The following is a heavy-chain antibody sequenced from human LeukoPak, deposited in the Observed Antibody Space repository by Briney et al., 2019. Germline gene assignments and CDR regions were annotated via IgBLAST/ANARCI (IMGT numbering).Heavy chain of an antibody. D-gene: IGHD5-24*01. CDR2: IYYSGST. J-gene: IGHJ4*02. Sequence: PSETLSLTCTVSGGSISSYYWSWIRQPPGKGLEWIGYIYYSGSTNYNPSLKSRVTISVDTSKNQFSLKVSSVTAADTAVYYCARRRRDGYNPFDYWGQGTLVTVSS. CDR3: ARRRRDGYNPFDY. CDR1: GGSISSYY. V-gene: IGHV4-59*01.